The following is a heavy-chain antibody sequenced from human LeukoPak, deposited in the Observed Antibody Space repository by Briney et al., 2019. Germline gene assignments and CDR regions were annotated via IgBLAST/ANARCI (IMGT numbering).Heavy chain of an antibody. J-gene: IGHJ6*04. CDR2: IYTSGST. CDR3: ARGGSPLMDV. Sequence: SETLSLTCTVSGGSISSGSYYWSWIRQPAGKGLEWIGRIYTSGSTNYNPSLKSRVTISVDTSKNQFSLKLSSVTAADTAVYYCARGGSPLMDVWGKGTTVTVSS. V-gene: IGHV4-61*02. D-gene: IGHD1-26*01. CDR1: GGSISSGSYY.